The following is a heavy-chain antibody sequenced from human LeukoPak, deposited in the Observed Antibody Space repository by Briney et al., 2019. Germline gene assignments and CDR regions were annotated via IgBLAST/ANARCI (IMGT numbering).Heavy chain of an antibody. D-gene: IGHD3-10*01. CDR3: AKEDYFGSGSYLGY. J-gene: IGHJ4*02. V-gene: IGHV3-30*18. CDR2: ISYDGSNK. CDR1: GFTFSSYG. Sequence: GGSLRLSCAASGFTFSSYGMHWVRQAPGKGLEWVAVISYDGSNKYYADSVKGRFTISRDNSKNTLFLQMNSLRAEDTAVYYCAKEDYFGSGSYLGYWGQGTLVTVFS.